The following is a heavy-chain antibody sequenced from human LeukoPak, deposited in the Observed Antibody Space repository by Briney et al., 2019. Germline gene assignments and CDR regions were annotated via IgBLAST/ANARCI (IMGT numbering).Heavy chain of an antibody. Sequence: SETLSLTCTVSGGSISSYYWSWIRQPPGKGLEWIGYIYYSGSTNYNPSLKSRVTISVDTSKNQFSLKLSSVTAADTAVYYCARISEWWFDPWGQGTLVTVSS. D-gene: IGHD1-14*01. J-gene: IGHJ5*02. CDR3: ARISEWWFDP. CDR2: IYYSGST. V-gene: IGHV4-59*08. CDR1: GGSISSYY.